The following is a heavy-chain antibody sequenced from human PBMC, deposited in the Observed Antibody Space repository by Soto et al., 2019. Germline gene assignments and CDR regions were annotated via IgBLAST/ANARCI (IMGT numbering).Heavy chain of an antibody. CDR1: GFTFSRFG. Sequence: GESLKISCLASGFTFSRFGIHWVRQAPGKGLQWVGVISSDGRTTYYADSLKGRITISRDNSKNTLFLQMDSLRPEDTAVYYCAKEIAVAGDLDYWGHGTLVTVYS. CDR3: AKEIAVAGDLDY. J-gene: IGHJ4*01. CDR2: ISSDGRTT. D-gene: IGHD6-19*01. V-gene: IGHV3-30*18.